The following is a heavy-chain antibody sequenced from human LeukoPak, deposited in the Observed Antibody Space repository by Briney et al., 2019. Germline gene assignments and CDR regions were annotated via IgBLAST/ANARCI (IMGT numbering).Heavy chain of an antibody. V-gene: IGHV1-2*06. J-gene: IGHJ5*02. CDR2: INPNSGGT. D-gene: IGHD3-22*01. Sequence: ASVKVSCKASGYTFTGYYMRWVRQAPGQGLEWMGRINPNSGGTNYAQKFQGRVTMTRDTSISTAYMELSRLRSDDTAVYYCARGWVYYDSSGLPIMSWGQGTLVTVSS. CDR1: GYTFTGYY. CDR3: ARGWVYYDSSGLPIMS.